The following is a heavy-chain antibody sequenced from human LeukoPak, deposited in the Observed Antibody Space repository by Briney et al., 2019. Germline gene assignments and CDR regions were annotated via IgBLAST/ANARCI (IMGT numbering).Heavy chain of an antibody. V-gene: IGHV3-23*01. CDR1: GFTFSNYA. D-gene: IGHD2-15*01. J-gene: IGHJ4*02. Sequence: GGSLRLSCAASGFTFSNYAMSWVRQAPGKGLEWVSAISASGDSTYYADSVKGRFTLSRDNSRNTLYLQMNSLRAEDTAVYYCAKDLSGGGTCLDYWGQGTLVTVSS. CDR3: AKDLSGGGTCLDY. CDR2: ISASGDST.